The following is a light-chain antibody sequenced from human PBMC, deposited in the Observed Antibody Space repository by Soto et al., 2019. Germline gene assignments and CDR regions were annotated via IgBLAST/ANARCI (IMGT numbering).Light chain of an antibody. CDR2: LNNDGSH. CDR3: QTWDTGIHVV. J-gene: IGLJ2*01. V-gene: IGLV4-69*01. CDR1: SGHSNYA. Sequence: QSVLTQSPSASASLGASVKLTCTLSSGHSNYAIAWHQQQPEKGPRYLMKLNNDGSHTKGDGIPDRFSGSSSGAERYLTISSLQSEDEADYYCQTWDTGIHVVFGGGTKLTVL.